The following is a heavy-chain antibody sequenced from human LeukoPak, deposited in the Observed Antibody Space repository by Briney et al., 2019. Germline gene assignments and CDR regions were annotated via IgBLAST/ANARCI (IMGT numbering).Heavy chain of an antibody. CDR2: INPNSGGT. J-gene: IGHJ6*03. CDR1: GYTFTSYY. V-gene: IGHV1-2*02. D-gene: IGHD3-22*01. Sequence: ASVKVSCKASGYTFTSYYMHWVRQAPGQGLEWMGWINPNSGGTNYIQKFQGRVTMTTDTSTSTAYMELRSLRSDDTAVYYCTRGSIAYYYMDVWGKGTTVTISS. CDR3: TRGSIAYYYMDV.